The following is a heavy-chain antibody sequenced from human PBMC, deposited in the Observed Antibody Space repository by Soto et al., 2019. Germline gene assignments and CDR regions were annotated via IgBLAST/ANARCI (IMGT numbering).Heavy chain of an antibody. D-gene: IGHD5-12*01. Sequence: QVQLVESGGGVVQPGRSLGLSCAASGFTFSDYGMHWVRQAPGKGLEWVAVIAYDGSNKYYADSVKGRFTISRDNYKNTLYLQMSSLRVEDTAVYYCAKNHQRAPSRDGYNLIDYWGQGTLVTVSS. J-gene: IGHJ4*02. CDR3: AKNHQRAPSRDGYNLIDY. CDR2: IAYDGSNK. V-gene: IGHV3-30*18. CDR1: GFTFSDYG.